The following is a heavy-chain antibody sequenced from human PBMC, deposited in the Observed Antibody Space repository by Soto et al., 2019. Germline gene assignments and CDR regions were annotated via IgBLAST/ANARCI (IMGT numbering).Heavy chain of an antibody. J-gene: IGHJ6*03. Sequence: EVQLVESGGGLVKPGGSLRLSCAASGFTFSSYSMNWVRQAPGKGLEWVSSISSSSSYIYYADSVKGRFTISRDNAKNSLYLQMNSLRAEDTAVYYCARPWGHYYYYYYMDVWDKGTTVTVSS. CDR2: ISSSSSYI. V-gene: IGHV3-21*01. D-gene: IGHD7-27*01. CDR3: ARPWGHYYYYYYMDV. CDR1: GFTFSSYS.